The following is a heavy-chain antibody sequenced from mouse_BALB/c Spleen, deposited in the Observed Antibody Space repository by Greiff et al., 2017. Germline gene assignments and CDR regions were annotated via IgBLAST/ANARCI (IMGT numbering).Heavy chain of an antibody. J-gene: IGHJ4*01. V-gene: IGHV1S137*01. D-gene: IGHD3-2*01. CDR3: ARVGTARAYYAMDY. CDR2: ISTYYGDA. CDR1: GYTFTDYA. Sequence: QVQLQQSGAELVRPGVSVKISCKGSGYTFTDYAMHWVKQSHAKSLEWIGVISTYYGDASYNQKFKGKATMTVDKSSSTAYMELARLTSEDSAIYYCARVGTARAYYAMDYWGQGTSVTVSS.